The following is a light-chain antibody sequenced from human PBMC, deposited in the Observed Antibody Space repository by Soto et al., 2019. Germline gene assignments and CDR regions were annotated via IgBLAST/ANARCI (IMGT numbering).Light chain of an antibody. CDR3: QQVNTYPFT. J-gene: IGKJ3*01. Sequence: DIQLTQSPSFLSASVGDGVTITCRASQAISSYLAWYHQKPGRAPKLLIYDAATLQSGVPSRFSGSGSGTEFTLTISSLQPEDFATYYCQQVNTYPFTFGPGTKVDIK. CDR1: QAISSY. CDR2: DAA. V-gene: IGKV1-9*01.